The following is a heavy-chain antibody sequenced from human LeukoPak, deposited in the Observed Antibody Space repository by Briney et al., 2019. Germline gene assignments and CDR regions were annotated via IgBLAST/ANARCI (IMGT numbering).Heavy chain of an antibody. CDR1: GFTFSAFA. CDR2: ITKNGDTA. J-gene: IGHJ3*02. CDR3: AKALTGTKAFDI. D-gene: IGHD1-20*01. V-gene: IGHV3-23*01. Sequence: GGSLRLSCAGSGFTFSAFAMSWVRQAPGRGLEWVSTITKNGDTAYYEDSVKGRFTISRDNSKNTLYLQMNSLRAEDTAVYYCAKALTGTKAFDIWGQGTMVTVSS.